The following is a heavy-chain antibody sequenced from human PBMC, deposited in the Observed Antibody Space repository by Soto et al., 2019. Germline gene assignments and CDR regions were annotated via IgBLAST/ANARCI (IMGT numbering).Heavy chain of an antibody. J-gene: IGHJ3*02. Sequence: GGSLRLSCAASGFPFSIYGMHWVRQAPGKGLEWVAVISYDGSNKYYADSVKGRFTISRDNSKNTLYLQMNSLRAEDTAVYCCAKCIWELTPGDDAFDIWGQGTMVTVSS. D-gene: IGHD1-26*01. CDR3: AKCIWELTPGDDAFDI. V-gene: IGHV3-30*18. CDR2: ISYDGSNK. CDR1: GFPFSIYG.